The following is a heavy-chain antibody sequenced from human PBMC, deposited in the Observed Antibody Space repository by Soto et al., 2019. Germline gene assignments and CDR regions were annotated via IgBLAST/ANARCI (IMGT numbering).Heavy chain of an antibody. D-gene: IGHD2-2*01. Sequence: VRQAPGKGLEWVSAISGSGGSTYYADSVKGRFTISRDNSKNTLYLQMNSLRAEDTAVYYCAKDGFREYCSSTSCPFDYWGQGTLVTVSS. V-gene: IGHV3-23*01. CDR2: ISGSGGST. CDR3: AKDGFREYCSSTSCPFDY. J-gene: IGHJ4*02.